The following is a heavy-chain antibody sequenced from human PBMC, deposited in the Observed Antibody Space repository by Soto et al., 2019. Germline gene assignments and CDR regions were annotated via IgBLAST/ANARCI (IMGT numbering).Heavy chain of an antibody. CDR3: ARGGWCSGGSCYSRLTYYYGMDV. D-gene: IGHD2-15*01. CDR2: ISAHNGNT. CDR1: GYTFTSYG. J-gene: IGHJ6*02. Sequence: ASVKVSCKASGYTFTSYGISWVRQAPGQGLEWMGWISAHNGNTNYAQKLQGRVTMTTDTSTSTAYMELRSLRSDDTAVYYCARGGWCSGGSCYSRLTYYYGMDVWGQGTTVTVSS. V-gene: IGHV1-18*01.